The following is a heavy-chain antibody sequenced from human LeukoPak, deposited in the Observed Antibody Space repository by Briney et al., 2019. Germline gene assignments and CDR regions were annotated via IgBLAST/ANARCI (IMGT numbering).Heavy chain of an antibody. CDR3: AKAVGGSGTRGPSD. V-gene: IGHV3-30*04. Sequence: GGSLRPSCAASGLTFSNYAIHWVRQAPGKGLECVAVISYDGSNTYYAHSVKGRFTIYRDNSKNTLYLQMNSLRTEDTAAYHCAKAVGGSGTRGPSDWGQGTLVTVSS. CDR1: GLTFSNYA. CDR2: ISYDGSNT. D-gene: IGHD3-10*01. J-gene: IGHJ4*02.